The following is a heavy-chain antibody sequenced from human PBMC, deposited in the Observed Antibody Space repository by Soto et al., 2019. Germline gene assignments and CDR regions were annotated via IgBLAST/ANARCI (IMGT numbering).Heavy chain of an antibody. D-gene: IGHD6-19*01. J-gene: IGHJ4*02. CDR3: AKEEAVAGTLYFDY. CDR2: ISGSGGNT. CDR1: GFTFSSYA. Sequence: PGGSLRLSCAASGFTFSSYAMSWVRQAPGKGLEWVSAISGSGGNTYYADSVKGRFTISRDNSKNTLYLQMNSLRAEDTALYYCAKEEAVAGTLYFDYWGQETLVTVSS. V-gene: IGHV3-23*01.